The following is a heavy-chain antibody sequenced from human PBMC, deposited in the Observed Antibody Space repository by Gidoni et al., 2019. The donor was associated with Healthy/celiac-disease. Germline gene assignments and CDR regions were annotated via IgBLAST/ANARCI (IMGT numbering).Heavy chain of an antibody. Sequence: QVQLVQSGAEVKKPGASVKVSCKASGYTFTSYDINWVRQATGQGLEWMGWMHPNSGNTGYAQKFQGRVTMTRNTSISTAYMELSSLRSEDTAVYYCARGWESIGGWPFDYWGQGTLVTVSS. D-gene: IGHD1-26*01. CDR2: MHPNSGNT. J-gene: IGHJ4*02. CDR3: ARGWESIGGWPFDY. CDR1: GYTFTSYD. V-gene: IGHV1-8*01.